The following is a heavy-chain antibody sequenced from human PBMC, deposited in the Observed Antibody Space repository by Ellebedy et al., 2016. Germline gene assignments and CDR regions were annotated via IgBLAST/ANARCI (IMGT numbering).Heavy chain of an antibody. CDR1: GFTFTDHY. J-gene: IGHJ3*02. CDR2: IGGSGGST. Sequence: GGSLRLXXTASGFTFTDHYMDWVRQAPGKGLEWVSGIGGSGGSTYYADSVKGRFTISRDNSKNTLYLQMNSLRAEDTAVYYCAFCGSTSGFGNGGAFDIWGQGTMVTVSS. V-gene: IGHV3-23*01. D-gene: IGHD2-2*01. CDR3: AFCGSTSGFGNGGAFDI.